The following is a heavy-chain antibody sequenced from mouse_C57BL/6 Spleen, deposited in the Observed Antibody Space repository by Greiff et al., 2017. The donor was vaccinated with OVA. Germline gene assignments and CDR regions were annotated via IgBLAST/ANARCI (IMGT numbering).Heavy chain of an antibody. CDR2: IYPGSGST. CDR1: GYTFTSYW. CDR3: AREGIYYGYDGGFAY. V-gene: IGHV1-55*01. J-gene: IGHJ3*01. Sequence: QVQLKQPGAELVKPGASVKMSCKASGYTFTSYWITWVKQRPGQGLEWIGDIYPGSGSTNYNEKFKSKATLTVDTSSSTAYMQLSSLTSEDSAVYYCAREGIYYGYDGGFAYWGQGTLVTVSA. D-gene: IGHD2-2*01.